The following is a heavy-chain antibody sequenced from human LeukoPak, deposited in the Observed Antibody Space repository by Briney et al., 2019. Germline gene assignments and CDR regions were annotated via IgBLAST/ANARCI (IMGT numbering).Heavy chain of an antibody. J-gene: IGHJ4*02. CDR2: ISSRSTYT. CDR1: GLIFSTYS. CDR3: ARSQFGELLNGFDS. Sequence: GGSLRLSCAASGLIFSTYSMSWVRQAPGKGLEWVSSISSRSTYTYYADSVKGRFAISRDNAKNSLYLQMSSLRVEDTAVYYCARSQFGELLNGFDSWGQGTLVTVSS. V-gene: IGHV3-21*01. D-gene: IGHD3-10*01.